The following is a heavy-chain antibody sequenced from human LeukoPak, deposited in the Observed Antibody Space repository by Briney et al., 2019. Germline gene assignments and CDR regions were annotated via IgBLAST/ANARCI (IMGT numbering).Heavy chain of an antibody. Sequence: GSLRLSCAASGFTFSNHAMSWIRQPPGKGLEWIGEINHSGSTNYNPSLKSRVTISVDTSKNQFSLKLSSVTAADTAVYYCASPGYFDYWGQGTLVTVSS. CDR3: ASPGYFDY. J-gene: IGHJ4*02. CDR2: INHSGST. CDR1: GFTFSNHA. V-gene: IGHV4-34*01.